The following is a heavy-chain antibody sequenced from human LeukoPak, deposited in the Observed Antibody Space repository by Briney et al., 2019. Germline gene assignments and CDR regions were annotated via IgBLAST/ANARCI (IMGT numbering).Heavy chain of an antibody. V-gene: IGHV3-33*01. D-gene: IGHD5-24*01. Sequence: AGGSLRLSCAASGFTFSSYGMHWVRQAPGKGLEWLAVIWHDGSAEFYADAVRGRFTISRDDSRNTVYLQMTSLRAEDTALYYCARDSRGGWSGYFDLWGQGTLVTVSS. CDR3: ARDSRGGWSGYFDL. J-gene: IGHJ4*02. CDR2: IWHDGSAE. CDR1: GFTFSSYG.